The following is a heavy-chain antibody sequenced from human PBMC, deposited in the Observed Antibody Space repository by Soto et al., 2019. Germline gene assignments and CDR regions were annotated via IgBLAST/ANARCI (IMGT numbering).Heavy chain of an antibody. CDR3: ARAERYYDFWSGYYTLDWFDP. J-gene: IGHJ5*02. D-gene: IGHD3-3*01. V-gene: IGHV5-51*01. CDR1: GYSFTSYW. Sequence: GESLKISCKGSGYSFTSYWIGWVRQMPRKGLEWMGIIYPGDSDTRYSPSFQGQVTISADKSISTAYLQWSSLKASDTAMYYCARAERYYDFWSGYYTLDWFDPWGQGTLVTVSS. CDR2: IYPGDSDT.